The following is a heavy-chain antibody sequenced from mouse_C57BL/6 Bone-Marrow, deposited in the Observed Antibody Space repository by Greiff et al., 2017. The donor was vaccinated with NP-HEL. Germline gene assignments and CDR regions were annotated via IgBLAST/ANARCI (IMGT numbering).Heavy chain of an antibody. J-gene: IGHJ1*03. CDR3: ARSGDYYGSSFGGYFDV. CDR2: IYPGGGYT. V-gene: IGHV1-63*01. D-gene: IGHD1-1*01. Sequence: QVQLQQSGAELVRPVPSVPLSFNTSGYTFTNYWIGWAKQRPGHGLEWIGDIYPGGGYTNYNEKFKGKATLTADKSSSTAYMQFSSLTSEDSAIYYCARSGDYYGSSFGGYFDVWGTGTTVTVS. CDR1: GYTFTNYW.